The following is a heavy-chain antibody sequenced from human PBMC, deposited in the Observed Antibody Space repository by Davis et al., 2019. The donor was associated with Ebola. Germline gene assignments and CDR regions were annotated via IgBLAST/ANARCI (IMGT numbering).Heavy chain of an antibody. CDR3: AREGPEGDFDY. V-gene: IGHV4-59*01. CDR2: IYYSGST. CDR1: GGSISSYY. Sequence: GSLRLSCTVSGGSISSYYWSWIRQPPGKGLEWIGYIYYSGSTNYNPSLKSRVTISVDTSKNQFSLKLSSVTAADTAVYYCAREGPEGDFDYWGQGTLVTVSS. J-gene: IGHJ4*02.